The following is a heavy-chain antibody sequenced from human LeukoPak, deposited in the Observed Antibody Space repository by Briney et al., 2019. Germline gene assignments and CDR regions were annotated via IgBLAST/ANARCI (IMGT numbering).Heavy chain of an antibody. CDR3: ARTLWFGELSDYYGMDV. Sequence: PGESLKISCKGSGYSFTSYWIGWVRQMPGKGLEWMGIIYPGDSDTGYSPSFQGQVTISADKSISTAYLQWSSLKASDTAMYYCARTLWFGELSDYYGMDVWGQGTTVTVSS. CDR1: GYSFTSYW. D-gene: IGHD3-10*01. V-gene: IGHV5-51*01. CDR2: IYPGDSDT. J-gene: IGHJ6*02.